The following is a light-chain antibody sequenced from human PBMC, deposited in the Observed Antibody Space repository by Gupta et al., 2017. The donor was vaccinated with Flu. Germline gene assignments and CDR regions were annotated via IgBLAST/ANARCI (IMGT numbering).Light chain of an antibody. J-gene: IGKJ1*01. CDR2: SVS. Sequence: DGVMTQSPLSRPVTRGQPASISCRSIKLLVYRDGNTYLHCVKQRTGQPPRRLICSVSYRESGVPDRFSGSGSSTNFPLKISRVEAEDVVIYFCRQGAHWPGAFGQGTTVEIK. CDR1: KLLVYRDGNTY. V-gene: IGKV2-30*01. CDR3: RQGAHWPGA.